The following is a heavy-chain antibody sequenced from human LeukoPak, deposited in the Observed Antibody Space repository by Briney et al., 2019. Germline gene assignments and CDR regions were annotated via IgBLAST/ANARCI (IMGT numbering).Heavy chain of an antibody. V-gene: IGHV3-20*01. D-gene: IGHD6-19*01. Sequence: PGGSLRLSCAASGFTFDDYGMRWVRQAPGKGLEWVSGINWNGGSTGYADSVKGRFTISRDNAKNSLYLHMNSLRAEDTALYHCARGKVDGGWSIAFDYWGQGTLVTVSS. J-gene: IGHJ4*02. CDR1: GFTFDDYG. CDR3: ARGKVDGGWSIAFDY. CDR2: INWNGGST.